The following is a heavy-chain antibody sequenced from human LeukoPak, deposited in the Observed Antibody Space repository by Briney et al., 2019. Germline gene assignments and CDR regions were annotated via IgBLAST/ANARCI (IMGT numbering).Heavy chain of an antibody. J-gene: IGHJ6*02. D-gene: IGHD5-24*01. CDR1: GFTFSSYV. V-gene: IGHV3-23*01. CDR3: AKGRRDGYNYGMDV. CDR2: ISGSGGST. Sequence: GGSLRLSCAASGFTFSSYVMSWVRQAPGKGLDWVSDISGSGGSTYYADSVKGRFTISRDNSKNTLYLQMNSLRAEDTAVYYCAKGRRDGYNYGMDVWGQGTTVTVSS.